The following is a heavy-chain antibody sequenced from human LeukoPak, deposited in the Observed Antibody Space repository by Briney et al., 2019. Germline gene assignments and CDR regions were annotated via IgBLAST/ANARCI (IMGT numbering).Heavy chain of an antibody. D-gene: IGHD1-26*01. Sequence: SETLSLTCTVSGGSISSYYWSWIRQPPGKGLEWIGYMYYSGSTNYNPSLKSRVTISVDTSKNHFSLKLSSVTAADTAVYYCARGGSIVGAAAHDAFDIWGQGTMVTVSP. J-gene: IGHJ3*02. CDR1: GGSISSYY. CDR3: ARGGSIVGAAAHDAFDI. CDR2: MYYSGST. V-gene: IGHV4-59*01.